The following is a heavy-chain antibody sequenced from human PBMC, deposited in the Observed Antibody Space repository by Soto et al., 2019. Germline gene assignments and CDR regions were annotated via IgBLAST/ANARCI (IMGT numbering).Heavy chain of an antibody. V-gene: IGHV1-2*02. D-gene: IGHD1-20*01. Sequence: ASVKVSCKASGYTFTDYFIHWVRQAPGQGLEWMGWINPDNGGTVYAQKFQGRITMARDTPVSTVYMELSGLRSDDTAVYYCTRSTQYNASLEFDFWGQGTLVTVSS. CDR3: TRSTQYNASLEFDF. CDR1: GYTFTDYF. J-gene: IGHJ4*02. CDR2: INPDNGGT.